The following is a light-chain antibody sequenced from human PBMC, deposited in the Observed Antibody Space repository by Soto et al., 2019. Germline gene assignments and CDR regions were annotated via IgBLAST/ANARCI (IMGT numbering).Light chain of an antibody. CDR2: GAS. V-gene: IGKV3-15*01. CDR3: QQYNDWPPGT. CDR1: QSVGNN. J-gene: IGKJ1*01. Sequence: EIVMTQAPATLPVSRGERATLSCRSSQSVGNNLAWYQQKPVQAPRLIIYGASIRATGIPARFSGSGSGTEFTLTISSLQSEDFAVYYCQQYNDWPPGTFGQGTKVDIK.